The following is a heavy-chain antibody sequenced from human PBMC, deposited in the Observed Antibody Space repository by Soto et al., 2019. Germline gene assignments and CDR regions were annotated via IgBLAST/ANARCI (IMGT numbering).Heavy chain of an antibody. V-gene: IGHV4-30-2*01. CDR1: GGSISGGVFS. CDR2: ILHTGGT. J-gene: IGHJ4*02. D-gene: IGHD3-10*01. Sequence: SETLSLTCAVSGGSISGGVFSWIWIRQPPGKGLEWIGYILHTGGTQYNPSLKSRVSMSVDKSKNQFSLHLTSVTAADTAVYYCARLQFGEGFDYWGQGALVTVSS. CDR3: ARLQFGEGFDY.